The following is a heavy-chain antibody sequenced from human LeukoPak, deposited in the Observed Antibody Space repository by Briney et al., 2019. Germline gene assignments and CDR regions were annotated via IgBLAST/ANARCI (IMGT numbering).Heavy chain of an antibody. J-gene: IGHJ4*02. CDR3: ARILGSGWINSADY. CDR1: GFTFDDYG. Sequence: RPGGSLRLSCAASGFTFDDYGMSWVRQAPGKGLEWVSGINWNGGSTGYADSVKGRFTISRDNAKNSLYLQMNSLRAEDTALYHCARILGSGWINSADYWGQGTLVTVSS. CDR2: INWNGGST. D-gene: IGHD6-19*01. V-gene: IGHV3-20*01.